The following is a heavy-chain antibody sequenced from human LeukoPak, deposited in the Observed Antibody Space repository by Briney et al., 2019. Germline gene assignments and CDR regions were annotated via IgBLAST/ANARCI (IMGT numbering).Heavy chain of an antibody. Sequence: GGSLQIPCKGSGGCFTSYWFSWVRQMPGKGLEWMGRIDPSDFYTNYSPSFQGHVTISADKSISTAYLQWSSLKASDIAMYYCARGGLIRRDPGSFDYWGQGTLVTVSS. CDR2: IDPSDFYT. V-gene: IGHV5-10-1*01. CDR3: ARGGLIRRDPGSFDY. CDR1: GGCFTSYW. J-gene: IGHJ4*02. D-gene: IGHD3-16*01.